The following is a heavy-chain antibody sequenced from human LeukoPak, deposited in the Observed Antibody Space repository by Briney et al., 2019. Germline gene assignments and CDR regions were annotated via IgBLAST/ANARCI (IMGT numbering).Heavy chain of an antibody. CDR2: ISSSSSTI. J-gene: IGHJ6*03. CDR1: GFTFSSYS. CDR3: ARDTEWELLSWQWNYYYYYMDV. D-gene: IGHD1-26*01. Sequence: PGGSLRLSCAASGFTFSSYSMNWVRQAPGKGLEWVSYISSSSSTIYYADSVKGRFTISRDNAKNSLYLQMNSLRAEDTAVYYCARDTEWELLSWQWNYYYYYMDVWGKGTTVTVSS. V-gene: IGHV3-48*01.